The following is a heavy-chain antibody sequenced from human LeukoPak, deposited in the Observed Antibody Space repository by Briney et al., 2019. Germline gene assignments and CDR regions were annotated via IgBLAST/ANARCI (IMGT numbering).Heavy chain of an antibody. V-gene: IGHV4-38-2*01. CDR2: MYHSRST. Sequence: SETLSLTCAVSGYSISSGYYWGRIRQPPGQGLEWIGSMYHSRSTYYNPSLKSRVTISVDTSKNQFSLKLSSVTAADTAVYYCARQGLGLDPWGQGTLVTVSS. D-gene: IGHD2-15*01. CDR1: GYSISSGYY. CDR3: ARQGLGLDP. J-gene: IGHJ5*02.